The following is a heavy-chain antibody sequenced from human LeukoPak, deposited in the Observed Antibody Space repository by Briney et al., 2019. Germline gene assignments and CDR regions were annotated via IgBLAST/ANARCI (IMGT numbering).Heavy chain of an antibody. J-gene: IGHJ3*02. CDR1: GYSISSGYY. Sequence: SETLSLTCTVSGYSISSGYYWGWIRQPPGKGLEWIGSIYHSGSTYYNPSLKSRVTISVDTSKNQFSLKLSSVTAADTAVYYCARERITMPRGAFDIWGQGTMVTVSS. CDR2: IYHSGST. CDR3: ARERITMPRGAFDI. D-gene: IGHD3-10*01. V-gene: IGHV4-38-2*02.